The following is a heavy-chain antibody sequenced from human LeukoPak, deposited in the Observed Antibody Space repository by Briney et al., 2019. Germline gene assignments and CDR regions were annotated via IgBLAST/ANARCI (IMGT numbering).Heavy chain of an antibody. CDR3: AREGRSSTPGY. J-gene: IGHJ4*02. V-gene: IGHV4-4*07. D-gene: IGHD2-15*01. CDR2: ISGRGSA. CDR1: GGSISGYY. Sequence: SETLSLTCAVSGGSISGYYWSWIRQPAGKGLEWMGRISGRGSADYDPSLKSRLTMSVDTSKNQFSLKLNSVTAADTAVYYCAREGRSSTPGYWGQGTLVTVSS.